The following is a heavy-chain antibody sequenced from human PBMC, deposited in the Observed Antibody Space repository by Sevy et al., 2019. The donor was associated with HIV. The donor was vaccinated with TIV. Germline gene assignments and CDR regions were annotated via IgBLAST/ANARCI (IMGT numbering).Heavy chain of an antibody. CDR3: ARIDYGDYEITRVYYMGV. Sequence: GGSLRLSCAASGFTFSTYSMNWVRQAPGKGLEWVSSISSSSTYIYYADSVKGRFTISRNNAKNSLFLQMNSLRAEDTAVYFCARIDYGDYEITRVYYMGVWGKGTTVTVSS. J-gene: IGHJ6*03. D-gene: IGHD4-17*01. CDR1: GFTFSTYS. CDR2: ISSSSTYI. V-gene: IGHV3-21*01.